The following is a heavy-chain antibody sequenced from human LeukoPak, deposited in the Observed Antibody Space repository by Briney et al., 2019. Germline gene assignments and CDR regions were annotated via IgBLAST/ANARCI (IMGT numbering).Heavy chain of an antibody. V-gene: IGHV4-59*12. CDR3: ARDQGDGYTWASGSFDL. Sequence: TSSETLSLTCTVSGGSISSYYWSWIRQPPGKGLEWIGYIYYSGSTNYNPSLKSRVTISVDTSKNQFSPKLSSVTAADTAVYYCARDQGDGYTWASGSFDLWGQGTLVTVSS. D-gene: IGHD5-24*01. J-gene: IGHJ4*02. CDR1: GGSISSYY. CDR2: IYYSGST.